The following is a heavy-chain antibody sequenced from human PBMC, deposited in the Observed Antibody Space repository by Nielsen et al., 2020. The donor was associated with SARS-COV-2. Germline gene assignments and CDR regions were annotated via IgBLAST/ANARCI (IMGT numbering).Heavy chain of an antibody. D-gene: IGHD6-19*01. CDR3: ARDRGRSGWYTIPHDY. CDR2: IYSGGST. Sequence: GGSLRLSCAASGFTVSSNYMSWVRQAPGKGLEWVSVIYSGGSTYYADSVKGRFTISRGNAKNSLYLQMNSLRAEDTAVYYCARDRGRSGWYTIPHDYWGQGTLVTVSS. CDR1: GFTVSSNY. V-gene: IGHV3-53*01. J-gene: IGHJ4*02.